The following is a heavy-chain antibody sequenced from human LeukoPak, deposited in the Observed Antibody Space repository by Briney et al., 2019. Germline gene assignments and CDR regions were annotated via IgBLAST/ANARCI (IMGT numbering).Heavy chain of an antibody. CDR2: INSDGSST. D-gene: IGHD3-3*01. V-gene: IGHV3-74*01. Sequence: GGSLRLSCAASGFTFSNYWMHWVRQAPGKGLVWVSRINSDGSSTSYADSVKGRFTISRDNAKNTLYLQMNSLRAEDTAVYYCARKGYFDDDAFDIWGQGTMVTVSS. J-gene: IGHJ3*02. CDR3: ARKGYFDDDAFDI. CDR1: GFTFSNYW.